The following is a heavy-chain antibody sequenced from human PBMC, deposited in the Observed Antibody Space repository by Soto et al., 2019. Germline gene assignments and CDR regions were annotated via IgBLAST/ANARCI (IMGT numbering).Heavy chain of an antibody. Sequence: QVQLVQSGAEVKKPGSSVKVSCKASGGTFSSYAISWVRQAPGQGLEWMGGIIPIFGTANYAQKFQGRVTITADKSTLTAYMELSSLSSEDTAVYYRARDPLDFWSGYYVGGWFDPWGQGTLVTVSS. CDR1: GGTFSSYA. CDR2: IIPIFGTA. J-gene: IGHJ5*02. D-gene: IGHD3-3*01. V-gene: IGHV1-69*06. CDR3: ARDPLDFWSGYYVGGWFDP.